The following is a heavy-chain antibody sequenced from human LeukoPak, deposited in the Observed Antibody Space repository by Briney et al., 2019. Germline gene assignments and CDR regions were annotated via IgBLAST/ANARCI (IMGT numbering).Heavy chain of an antibody. CDR2: IGTAGDT. V-gene: IGHV3-13*01. J-gene: IGHJ3*02. CDR1: GFTFSSYG. CDR3: ARSLICSWFGDCSNSGAFDI. Sequence: PGRSLRLSCAASGFTFSSYGMHWVRQATGKGLEWVSAIGTAGDTYYPGSVKGRFTISRENAKNSLYLQMNSLRAGDTAVYYCARSLICSWFGDCSNSGAFDIWGQGTMVTVSS. D-gene: IGHD3-10*01.